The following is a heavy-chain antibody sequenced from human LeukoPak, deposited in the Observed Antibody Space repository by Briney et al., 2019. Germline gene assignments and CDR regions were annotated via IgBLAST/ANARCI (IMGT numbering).Heavy chain of an antibody. CDR1: GFTFSSNA. CDR2: ISGSGGST. Sequence: PGGSLRLSCAASGFTFSSNAIHWVRQAPGKGLEWVSAISGSGGSTYYADSVKGRFTISRDNSKNTLYLQMNSLRAEDTAVYYCAKDRLRYFDWFREDAFDIWGQGTMVTVSS. V-gene: IGHV3-23*01. CDR3: AKDRLRYFDWFREDAFDI. D-gene: IGHD3-9*01. J-gene: IGHJ3*02.